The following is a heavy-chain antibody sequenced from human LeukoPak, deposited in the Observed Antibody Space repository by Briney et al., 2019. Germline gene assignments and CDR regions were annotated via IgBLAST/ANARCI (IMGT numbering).Heavy chain of an antibody. J-gene: IGHJ3*02. D-gene: IGHD5-18*01. Sequence: GGSLRLSCAASGFTFSSYSMSWVRQAPGKGLEWVANIKLDGSEKYYVDSVKGRFTISRDNAKNSLYLQMNSLRAEDTAVYYCARWIQLWLHAFDIWGQGTMVTVSS. CDR3: ARWIQLWLHAFDI. V-gene: IGHV3-7*01. CDR1: GFTFSSYS. CDR2: IKLDGSEK.